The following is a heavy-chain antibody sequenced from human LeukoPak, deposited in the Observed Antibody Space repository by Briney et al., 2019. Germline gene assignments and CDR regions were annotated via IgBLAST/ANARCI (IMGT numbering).Heavy chain of an antibody. J-gene: IGHJ4*02. V-gene: IGHV1-69*13. Sequence: ASVKVSCKASGGTFSSYAISWVRQAPGQGLEWMGGIIPIFGTANYAQKFQGRVTITADESTSTAYVELSSLRSEDTAVYYCARDSGVFGVVSPLDYWGQGTLVTVSS. CDR1: GGTFSSYA. D-gene: IGHD3-3*01. CDR3: ARDSGVFGVVSPLDY. CDR2: IIPIFGTA.